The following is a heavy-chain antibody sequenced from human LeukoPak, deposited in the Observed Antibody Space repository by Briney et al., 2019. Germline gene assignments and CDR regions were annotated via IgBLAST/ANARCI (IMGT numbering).Heavy chain of an antibody. CDR1: GFTFSSYW. CDR2: IKQDGSEK. CDR3: ARDFVVGPQKWSWFDP. J-gene: IGHJ5*02. Sequence: PGGSLRLSCAASGFTFSSYWMSWVRQVPGKGLEWVANIKQDGSEKYYVDSVKGRFTISRDNAKNSLYLQMNSLRAEDTAVYYCARDFVVGPQKWSWFDPWGQGTLVTVSS. D-gene: IGHD2-15*01. V-gene: IGHV3-7*01.